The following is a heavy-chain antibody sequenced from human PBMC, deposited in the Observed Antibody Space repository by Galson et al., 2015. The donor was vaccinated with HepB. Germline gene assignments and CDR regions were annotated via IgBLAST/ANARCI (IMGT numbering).Heavy chain of an antibody. CDR2: ISYDGSNK. CDR1: GFTFSSYG. CDR3: AKAPLTVAGTWGSFDY. D-gene: IGHD6-19*01. J-gene: IGHJ4*02. V-gene: IGHV3-30*18. Sequence: SLRLSCAASGFTFSSYGMHWVRQAPGKGLEWVAVISYDGSNKYYADSVKGRFTISRDNSKNTLYLQMNSLRAEDTAVYYCAKAPLTVAGTWGSFDYWGQGTLVTVSS.